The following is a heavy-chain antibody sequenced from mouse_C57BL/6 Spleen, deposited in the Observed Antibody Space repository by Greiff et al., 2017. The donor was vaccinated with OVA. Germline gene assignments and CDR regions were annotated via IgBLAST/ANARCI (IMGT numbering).Heavy chain of an antibody. J-gene: IGHJ4*01. CDR1: GYTFTDYE. Sequence: QVQLQQSGAELVRPGASVTLSCKASGYTFTDYEMHWVKQTPVHGLEWIGAIDPETGGTAYNQKFKGKAILTADKSSSTAYMELRSLTSEDSAVYYCTRWGSANAKDDWGQGTSVTVSA. V-gene: IGHV1-15*01. CDR2: IDPETGGT. CDR3: TRWGSANAKDD.